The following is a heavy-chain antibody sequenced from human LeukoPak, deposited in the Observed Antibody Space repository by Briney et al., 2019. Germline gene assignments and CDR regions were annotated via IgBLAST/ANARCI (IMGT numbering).Heavy chain of an antibody. CDR1: GFTFSSYS. V-gene: IGHV3-48*01. CDR3: ARADYYGSGSYYGYYYYMDV. Sequence: GGSLRLSCAASGFTFSSYSMNWVRQAPGKGLEWVSYISSSSSTIYYADSVKGRFTISRDNAKNSLYLQMNSLRAEDTAVYYCARADYYGSGSYYGYYYYMDVWGKGTTVTVSS. CDR2: ISSSSSTI. D-gene: IGHD3-10*01. J-gene: IGHJ6*03.